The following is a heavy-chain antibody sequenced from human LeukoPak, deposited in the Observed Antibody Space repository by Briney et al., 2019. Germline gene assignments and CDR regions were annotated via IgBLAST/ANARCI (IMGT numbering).Heavy chain of an antibody. V-gene: IGHV1-69*05. Sequence: SVKVSCKASGGTFSSYAISWVRQAPGQRLEWMGGIIPIFGTANYAQKFQGRVTITTDESTSTAYMELSSLRSEDTAVYYCARDRGYSYGHGLYYFDYWGQGTLVTVSS. CDR1: GGTFSSYA. J-gene: IGHJ4*02. D-gene: IGHD5-18*01. CDR3: ARDRGYSYGHGLYYFDY. CDR2: IIPIFGTA.